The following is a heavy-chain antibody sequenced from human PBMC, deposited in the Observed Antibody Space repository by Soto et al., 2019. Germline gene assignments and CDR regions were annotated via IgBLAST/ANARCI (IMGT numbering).Heavy chain of an antibody. J-gene: IGHJ6*03. V-gene: IGHV3-7*01. CDR1: GFTFSSYW. CDR3: ARSPFTGDYFYYYYYYMDV. D-gene: IGHD4-17*01. Sequence: GGSLRLSCAASGFTFSSYWMSWVRQAPGKGLEWVANIKQDGSEKYYVDSVKGRFTISRDNAKNSLYLQMNSLRAEDTAVYYCARSPFTGDYFYYYYYYMDVWGKGTTVTVSS. CDR2: IKQDGSEK.